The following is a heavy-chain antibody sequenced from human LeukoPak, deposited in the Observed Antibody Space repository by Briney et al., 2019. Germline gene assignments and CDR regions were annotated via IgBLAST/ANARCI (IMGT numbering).Heavy chain of an antibody. CDR2: IYYSGST. CDR1: GGSISSGDYY. J-gene: IGHJ2*01. D-gene: IGHD1-26*01. V-gene: IGHV4-30-4*01. Sequence: PSQTLSLTCTVSGGSISSGDYYWSWIRQPPGTSLEWIGYIYYSGSTYYNPSLKSRVTISVDTSKNQFSLKLNSVTAADTAVCYCAREVPWVWNFDLWGRGTLVTVSS. CDR3: AREVPWVWNFDL.